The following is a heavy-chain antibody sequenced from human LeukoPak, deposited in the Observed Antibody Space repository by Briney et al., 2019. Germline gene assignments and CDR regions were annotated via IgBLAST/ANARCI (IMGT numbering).Heavy chain of an antibody. CDR2: ISDNGRST. D-gene: IGHD3-10*02. J-gene: IGHJ6*02. V-gene: IGHV3-23*01. CDR1: GFTFRTLA. Sequence: RGSPRLSGAASGFTFRTLAMNWVCQAPGKGLEWVSTISDNGRSTHYADSVKGRFTISRDNSKNTLDLQMNSLKAEDTAIYYCAKDVRPGGGGMDVWGQGTTVTVSS. CDR3: AKDVRPGGGGMDV.